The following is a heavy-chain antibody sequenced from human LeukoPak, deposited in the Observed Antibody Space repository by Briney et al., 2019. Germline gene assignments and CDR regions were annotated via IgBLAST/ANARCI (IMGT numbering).Heavy chain of an antibody. CDR3: AKLPTAMELDY. D-gene: IGHD5-18*01. J-gene: IGHJ4*02. CDR1: GFTVSSNY. CDR2: IYSGGST. Sequence: PGGSLRLSCAASGFTVSSNYMSWVRQAPGKGLEWVSVIYSGGSTYYADSVKGRFTISRDNSKNTLYLQMNSLRAEDTAVYYCAKLPTAMELDYWGQGTLVTVSS. V-gene: IGHV3-66*04.